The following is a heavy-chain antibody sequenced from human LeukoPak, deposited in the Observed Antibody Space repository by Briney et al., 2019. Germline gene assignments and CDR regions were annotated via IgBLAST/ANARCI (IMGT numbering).Heavy chain of an antibody. CDR3: AGEYCTNGVCYSPAYYYMDV. Sequence: SETLSLTCAVYGGSFSGYYWSWIRQPPGKGLEWIGEIYHSGSTNYNPSLKSRVTISVDKSKNQFSLKLSSVTAADTAVYYCAGEYCTNGVCYSPAYYYMDVWGKGTTVTVSS. V-gene: IGHV4-34*01. J-gene: IGHJ6*03. CDR2: IYHSGST. CDR1: GGSFSGYY. D-gene: IGHD2-8*01.